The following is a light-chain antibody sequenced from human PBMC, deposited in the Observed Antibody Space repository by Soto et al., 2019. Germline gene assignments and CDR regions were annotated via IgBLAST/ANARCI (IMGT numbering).Light chain of an antibody. V-gene: IGKV3-15*01. CDR1: QSVSNN. Sequence: EIVMTQSPATLSVSPGEGVTLSCRASQSVSNNLAWYQQKPGQAPRLLISGVSTRATGIPARFSGSGSGTDFTLTISSLQSEDFAVYYCQQYNNWPPYTFGQGTKLEIK. CDR3: QQYNNWPPYT. J-gene: IGKJ2*01. CDR2: GVS.